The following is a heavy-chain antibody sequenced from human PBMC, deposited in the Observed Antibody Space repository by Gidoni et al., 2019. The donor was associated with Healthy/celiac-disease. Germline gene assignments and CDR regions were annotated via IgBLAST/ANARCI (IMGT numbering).Heavy chain of an antibody. CDR2: IIPIFGTA. CDR3: ARGALGYCSSTSCPGGAFDI. J-gene: IGHJ3*02. Sequence: QVQLVQSGAEVKKPGSSVKVSCKASGGAFSSYATSWVRQAPGQGLEWMGGIIPIFGTANYAQKFQGRVTITADESTSTAYMELSSLRSEDTAVYYCARGALGYCSSTSCPGGAFDIWGQGTMVTVSS. CDR1: GGAFSSYA. D-gene: IGHD2-2*01. V-gene: IGHV1-69*01.